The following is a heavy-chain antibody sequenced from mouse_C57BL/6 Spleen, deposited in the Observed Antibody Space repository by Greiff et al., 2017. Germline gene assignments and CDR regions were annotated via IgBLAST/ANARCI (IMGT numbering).Heavy chain of an antibody. CDR3: ARGITTVVVDY. CDR1: GYTFTSYW. J-gene: IGHJ2*01. D-gene: IGHD1-1*01. CDR2: INPSSGYT. V-gene: IGHV1-7*01. Sequence: VQLQQSGAELAKPGASVKLSCKASGYTFTSYWMHWVNQRPGQGLEWLGYINPSSGYTKYNQKFKDKAPLTADKSSSTAYMQLSSLTYEDSAVYYCARGITTVVVDYWGQGTTLTVSS.